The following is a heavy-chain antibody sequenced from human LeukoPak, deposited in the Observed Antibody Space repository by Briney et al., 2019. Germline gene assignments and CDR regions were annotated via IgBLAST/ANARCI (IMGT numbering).Heavy chain of an antibody. Sequence: SETLSLTCAVYGGSFSGYYWSWIRQPPGKGLEWIGEINHSGSTNYNPPLKSRVTISVDTSKNQFSLKLSSVTAADTAVYYCAREGYGDYYFDYWGQGTLVTVSS. D-gene: IGHD4-17*01. CDR1: GGSFSGYY. CDR3: AREGYGDYYFDY. V-gene: IGHV4-34*01. J-gene: IGHJ4*02. CDR2: INHSGST.